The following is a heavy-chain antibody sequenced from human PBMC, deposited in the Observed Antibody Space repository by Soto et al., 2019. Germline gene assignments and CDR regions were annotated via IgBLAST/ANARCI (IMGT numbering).Heavy chain of an antibody. J-gene: IGHJ6*02. Sequence: ASVKVSCKASGYTFTSYCISWVRHAPGQGLEWMGWISAYNGNTNYAQKLQGRVTMTTDTSTSTAYMELRSLRSDDTAVYYCARRMRYSGSYYDYYYYGMDVWGQGTTVTVSS. V-gene: IGHV1-18*01. CDR1: GYTFTSYC. CDR3: ARRMRYSGSYYDYYYYGMDV. CDR2: ISAYNGNT. D-gene: IGHD1-26*01.